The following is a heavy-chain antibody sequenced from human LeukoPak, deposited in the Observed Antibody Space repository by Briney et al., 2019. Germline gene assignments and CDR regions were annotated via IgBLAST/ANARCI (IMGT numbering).Heavy chain of an antibody. CDR2: IWSSGDVT. J-gene: IGHJ4*02. V-gene: IGHV3-48*03. CDR3: AIERSFCERDCSDH. D-gene: IGHD2-21*01. CDR1: GYSFSNFE. Sequence: PGGSLRLSCAGSGYSFSNFEMNWVRQAPGRGLEWVAYIWSSGDVTHYADSVKDRFTISRDNVKNSLYLQMNTLRVEDTAVYYCAIERSFCERDCSDHWGQGTLVAVST.